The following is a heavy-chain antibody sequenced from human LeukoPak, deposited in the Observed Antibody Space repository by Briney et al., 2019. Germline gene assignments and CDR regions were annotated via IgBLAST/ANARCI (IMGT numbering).Heavy chain of an antibody. V-gene: IGHV1-69*04. D-gene: IGHD5-18*01. J-gene: IGHJ4*02. Sequence: SVKVSCKASGGTFSSYAISWVRQAPGQGLEWMGRIIPILGIANYAQKFQGRVTITADKSTSTAYMELSSLRSEDTAVYYCARVWGYSYGAIDYWAREPWSPSPQ. CDR1: GGTFSSYA. CDR2: IIPILGIA. CDR3: ARVWGYSYGAIDY.